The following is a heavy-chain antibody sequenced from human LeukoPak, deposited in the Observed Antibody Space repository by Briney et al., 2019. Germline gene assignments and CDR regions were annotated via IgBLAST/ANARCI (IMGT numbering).Heavy chain of an antibody. Sequence: PSETLSLTCSVSGDYINTGHWWSWVRQPPGKGLEWIGEVFYSGKTDFNPSLKNRVTISVDTSKNQFSLKLSSVTAADTAVYYCARVQSRLSWFDPWGQGTLVTVSS. CDR1: GDYINTGHW. CDR2: VFYSGKT. J-gene: IGHJ5*02. CDR3: ARVQSRLSWFDP. V-gene: IGHV4-4*02.